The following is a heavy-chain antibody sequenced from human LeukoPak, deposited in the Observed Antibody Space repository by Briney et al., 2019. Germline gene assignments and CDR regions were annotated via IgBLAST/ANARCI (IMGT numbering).Heavy chain of an antibody. CDR3: ARVPSSGWYDY. J-gene: IGHJ4*02. D-gene: IGHD6-19*01. CDR1: GYTFTSYY. Sequence: ASVKVSCKASGYTFTSYYMHWVRQAPGQGLEWMGIINPSGGSTRYAQKFQGRVTMTRDTSTSTVYMELSSLRSEDTAVYYCARVPSSGWYDYWGQGTLVTVSS. CDR2: INPSGGST. V-gene: IGHV1-46*01.